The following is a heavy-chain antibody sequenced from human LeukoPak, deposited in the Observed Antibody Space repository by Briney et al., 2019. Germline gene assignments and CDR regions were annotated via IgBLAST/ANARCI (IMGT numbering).Heavy chain of an antibody. D-gene: IGHD3-22*01. CDR3: AIMHGYYDGSGYWVQ. V-gene: IGHV3-23*01. CDR2: ITPNADRT. CDR1: GFTFGSYG. Sequence: GGSLRLSCAASGFTFGSYGMSWVRQAPGKGLEWVSFITPNADRTSYADSVEGRFTISRDNPRNTLYMQMNGLRDEDTAVYYCAIMHGYYDGSGYWVQWGQGTLVTVSS. J-gene: IGHJ1*01.